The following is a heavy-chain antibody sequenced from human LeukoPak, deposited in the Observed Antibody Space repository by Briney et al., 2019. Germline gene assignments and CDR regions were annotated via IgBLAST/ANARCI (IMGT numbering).Heavy chain of an antibody. V-gene: IGHV3-30-3*01. CDR1: GFTFSSYA. CDR3: ARVFPSVAGTSDY. Sequence: GGSLRLSCAASGFTFSSYAMHWVRQAPGKGLEWVAVISYDGSNKYYVDSVKGRFTISRDNSKNTLYLQMNSLRAEDTAVYYCARVFPSVAGTSDYWGQGTLVTVSS. D-gene: IGHD6-19*01. CDR2: ISYDGSNK. J-gene: IGHJ4*02.